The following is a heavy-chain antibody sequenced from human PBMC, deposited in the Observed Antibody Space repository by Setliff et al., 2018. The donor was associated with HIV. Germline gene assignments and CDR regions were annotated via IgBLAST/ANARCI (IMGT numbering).Heavy chain of an antibody. CDR1: GDSISTYY. CDR3: ARHSDFWSEDAFDI. Sequence: PSETLSLTCIVSGDSISTYYWSWIRQPAGKELEWIGRIYGTGSTKYNPSLKSRVTILVDPSNNQFSLRLSSVTAADTAVYYCARHSDFWSEDAFDIWAQGTVVTVS. D-gene: IGHD3-3*01. V-gene: IGHV4-4*07. CDR2: IYGTGST. J-gene: IGHJ3*02.